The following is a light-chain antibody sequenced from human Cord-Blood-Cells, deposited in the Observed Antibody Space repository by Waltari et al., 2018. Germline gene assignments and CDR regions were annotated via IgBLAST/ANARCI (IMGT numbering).Light chain of an antibody. CDR1: QSISSW. CDR2: DAS. V-gene: IGKV1-5*01. J-gene: IGKJ1*01. Sequence: DSQMTQSPSTLSASVGDRVTITCRASQSISSWLAWYQQKPGKAPKLLIYDASRLESGVPSRFGGSGSGTEFTLTISSLQPDDCATYYCQQYNSYWTFGQGTKVEIK. CDR3: QQYNSYWT.